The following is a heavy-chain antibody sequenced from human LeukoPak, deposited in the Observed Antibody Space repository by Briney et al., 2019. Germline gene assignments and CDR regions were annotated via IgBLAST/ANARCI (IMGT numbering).Heavy chain of an antibody. Sequence: SGGSLRLSCAASGFTFSSYAMSWVRQAPGKGLEWVSAISGSGGSTYYADSVKGRFTISRDNSKNTLCLQMNSLRAEDTAVYYCAKAHERYSSSWYVETFDYWGQGTLVTVSS. J-gene: IGHJ4*02. D-gene: IGHD6-13*01. CDR2: ISGSGGST. CDR3: AKAHERYSSSWYVETFDY. CDR1: GFTFSSYA. V-gene: IGHV3-23*01.